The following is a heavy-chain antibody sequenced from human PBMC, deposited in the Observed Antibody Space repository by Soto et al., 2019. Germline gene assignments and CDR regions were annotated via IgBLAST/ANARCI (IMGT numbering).Heavy chain of an antibody. Sequence: PGGSLRLSXAASGFTFSSYGMHWVRQAPGKGLEWVAVISYDGSNKYYADSVKGRFTISRDNSKNTLYLQMNSLRAEDTAVYYCAKDRSYGSGPFDYWGQGTLVTVS. CDR1: GFTFSSYG. CDR3: AKDRSYGSGPFDY. CDR2: ISYDGSNK. D-gene: IGHD3-10*01. J-gene: IGHJ4*02. V-gene: IGHV3-30*18.